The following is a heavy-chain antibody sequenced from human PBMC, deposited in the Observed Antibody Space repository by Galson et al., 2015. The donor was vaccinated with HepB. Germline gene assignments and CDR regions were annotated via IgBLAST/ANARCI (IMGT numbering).Heavy chain of an antibody. D-gene: IGHD3-10*01. CDR1: GFTFSSYA. Sequence: SLRLSCAASGFTFSSYAMSWVRQTPGKGLQWVSSISGSGAGSYFADSVKGRFIISRDNSKNTLYLQMNSLRVEDTALYHCAKGPGVNYDHYPPNWFYPWGQGTLVIVSS. V-gene: IGHV3-23*01. J-gene: IGHJ5*02. CDR3: AKGPGVNYDHYPPNWFYP. CDR2: ISGSGAGS.